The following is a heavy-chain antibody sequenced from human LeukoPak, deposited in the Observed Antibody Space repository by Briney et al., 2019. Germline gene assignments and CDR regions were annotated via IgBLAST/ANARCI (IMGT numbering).Heavy chain of an antibody. V-gene: IGHV3-66*01. CDR3: ARETWL. CDR1: GFTVSRNY. CDR2: IYSGGST. J-gene: IGHJ4*02. Sequence: GGSLRLSCAASGFTVSRNYMSWVRKAPGKGLEWVSVIYSGGSTYYADSVKGRFTISRDNPKNTQYLQMNSLRAEDTAVYYCARETWLWGQRTLVTVSS. D-gene: IGHD5-24*01.